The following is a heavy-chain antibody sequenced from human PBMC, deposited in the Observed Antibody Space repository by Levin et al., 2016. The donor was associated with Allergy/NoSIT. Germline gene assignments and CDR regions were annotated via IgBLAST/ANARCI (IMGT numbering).Heavy chain of an antibody. Sequence: SETLSLTCTVSGGSISSYYWSWIRQPPGKGLEWIGYIYYSGSTNYNPSLKSRVTISVDTSKNQFSLKLSSVTAADTAVYYCARGGSSDLPLYYYGMDVWGQGTTVTVSS. CDR1: GGSISSYY. D-gene: IGHD3-10*01. J-gene: IGHJ6*02. CDR2: IYYSGST. V-gene: IGHV4-59*01. CDR3: ARGGSSDLPLYYYGMDV.